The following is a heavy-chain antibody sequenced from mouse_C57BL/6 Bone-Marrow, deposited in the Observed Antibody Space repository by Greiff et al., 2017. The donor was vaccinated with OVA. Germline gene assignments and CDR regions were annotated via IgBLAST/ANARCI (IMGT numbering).Heavy chain of an antibody. D-gene: IGHD1-1*02. CDR1: GYTFTSYW. CDR3: AMPWVAYWYVDV. V-gene: IGHV1-74*01. J-gene: IGHJ1*03. Sequence: VQLQQPGAELVKPGASVKVSCKASGYTFTSYWMHWVKQRPGQGLEWIGRIHPSDSDTNSNQKFKGKATLTVDKSSSTAYMQLSSLTSEDSAVYYCAMPWVAYWYVDVWGTGTTVTVSS. CDR2: IHPSDSDT.